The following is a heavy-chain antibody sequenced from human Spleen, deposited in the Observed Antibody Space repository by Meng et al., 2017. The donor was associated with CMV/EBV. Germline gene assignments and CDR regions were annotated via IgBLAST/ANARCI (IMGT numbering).Heavy chain of an antibody. V-gene: IGHV1-46*01. Sequence: ASVQVSCKASGYTFTRHYIHWVRQAPGHGLEWVGIINPDGGSTTYAERFQDRVVMTRDTSTSTVYMELRNLRSEDTALFYCARDGSGSYLFDTWGQGTLVTVSS. D-gene: IGHD1-26*01. CDR1: GYTFTRHY. CDR3: ARDGSGSYLFDT. CDR2: INPDGGST. J-gene: IGHJ4*02.